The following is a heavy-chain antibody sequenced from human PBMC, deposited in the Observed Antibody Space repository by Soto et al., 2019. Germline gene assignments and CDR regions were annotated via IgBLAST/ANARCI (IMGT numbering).Heavy chain of an antibody. Sequence: SAPLSLTVTFADSSINTFYCIWFPQPAGKGLECIGRIFSVWSTSFNPSLESRVAMSVDTSKNHFSLNLSSVTAADMAVYYCAREGSYSAYNFAHGIQLWSFDFWGQGALVTVSS. D-gene: IGHD5-12*01. CDR2: IFSVWST. CDR1: DSSINTFY. CDR3: AREGSYSAYNFAHGIQLWSFDF. V-gene: IGHV4-4*07. J-gene: IGHJ4*02.